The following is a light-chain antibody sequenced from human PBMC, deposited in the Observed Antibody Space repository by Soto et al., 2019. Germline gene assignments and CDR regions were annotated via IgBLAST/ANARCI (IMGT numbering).Light chain of an antibody. V-gene: IGLV2-14*01. Sequence: QSALTQPASVSGSPGQSITISCTGTSSDVGGYNYVSWYQQHPGKAPKVMIYEVSNRPSGVSNRFSGSKSGKTASLTISGLQAEEEADYYCNSYTSSSTRVFGGGTKLTVL. CDR2: EVS. CDR1: SSDVGGYNY. CDR3: NSYTSSSTRV. J-gene: IGLJ3*02.